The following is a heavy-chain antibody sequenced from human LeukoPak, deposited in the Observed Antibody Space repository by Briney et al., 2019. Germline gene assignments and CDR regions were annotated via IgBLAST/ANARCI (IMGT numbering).Heavy chain of an antibody. CDR1: GFTFSSYA. Sequence: GGSLRLSCAASGFTFSSYAMHWVRQAPGKGLEWVAVTSYDGSNKYYADSVKGRFTISRDNSKNTLYLQMNSLRAEDTAVYYCARDQIGYSYGYNWFDPWGQGTLVTVSS. CDR2: TSYDGSNK. V-gene: IGHV3-30*04. J-gene: IGHJ5*02. D-gene: IGHD5-18*01. CDR3: ARDQIGYSYGYNWFDP.